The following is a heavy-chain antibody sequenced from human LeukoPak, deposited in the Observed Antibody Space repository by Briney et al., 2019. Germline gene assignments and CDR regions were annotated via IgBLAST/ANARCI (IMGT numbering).Heavy chain of an antibody. J-gene: IGHJ4*02. CDR1: GFTFSSHS. CDR2: ISSSSITI. Sequence: GGSLRLSCAASGFTFSSHSMNWVRQAPGKGLEWVSSISSSSITIYYADSVKGRFTISRDNAEKSLYLQMNSLRAEDTAVYYCARDRGGSYSAIDYWGQGTLVTVSS. D-gene: IGHD2-15*01. CDR3: ARDRGGSYSAIDY. V-gene: IGHV3-48*04.